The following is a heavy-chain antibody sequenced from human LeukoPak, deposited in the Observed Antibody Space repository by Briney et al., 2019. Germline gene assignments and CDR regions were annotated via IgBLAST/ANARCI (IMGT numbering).Heavy chain of an antibody. J-gene: IGHJ3*02. Sequence: GGSLRLSRAASGFTFSNYAIHWVCQAPGKGLEWVAVISYDGSNKYYADSVKGRFTISRDNSKNTLYLQMNSLRAEDTAVYYCARDFRAGGVTSKAFDIWGQGTMVTVSS. CDR1: GFTFSNYA. CDR2: ISYDGSNK. D-gene: IGHD3-16*01. V-gene: IGHV3-30*04. CDR3: ARDFRAGGVTSKAFDI.